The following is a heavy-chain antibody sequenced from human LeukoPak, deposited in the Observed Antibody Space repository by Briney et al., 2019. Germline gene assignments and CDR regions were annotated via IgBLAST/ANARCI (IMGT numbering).Heavy chain of an antibody. CDR3: ARSRTGWYDAFDI. D-gene: IGHD6-19*01. CDR1: GGSISSYY. Sequence: ETLSLTCAVSGGSISSYYWSWIRQPPGKGLEWIGYIYYSGSTNYNPSLKSRVTISVDTSKNQFSLKLSSVTAADTAVYYCARSRTGWYDAFDIWGQGTMVTVSS. J-gene: IGHJ3*02. CDR2: IYYSGST. V-gene: IGHV4-59*01.